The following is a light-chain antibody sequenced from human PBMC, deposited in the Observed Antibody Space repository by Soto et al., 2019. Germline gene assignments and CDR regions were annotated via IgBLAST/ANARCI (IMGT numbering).Light chain of an antibody. Sequence: EIVLTQSPGTLSLSPGERATLSCRASQSVRSRFFAWYQQRPGQAPRLLIYGAASRAIGIPDRFNGSGSETTFTLTISRLQPEDFALYYCQQYNGSPFTFGPGTKVDIK. CDR2: GAA. V-gene: IGKV3-20*01. J-gene: IGKJ3*01. CDR3: QQYNGSPFT. CDR1: QSVRSRF.